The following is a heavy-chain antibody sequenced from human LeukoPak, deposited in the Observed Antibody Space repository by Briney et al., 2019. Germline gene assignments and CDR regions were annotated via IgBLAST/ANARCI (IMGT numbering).Heavy chain of an antibody. D-gene: IGHD3-10*01. CDR1: GFTFSNAW. V-gene: IGHV3-15*01. CDR2: IKSNAAGATT. Sequence: GGSLRLSCAASGFTFSNAWMSWVRQAPGKGLEWVGRIKSNAAGATTDYAAPVKGRFTISRDDSRHTLYLQMNSLKTEDTAVYYCTMIQGWGSGSYYVDYWGQGTLVTVSS. J-gene: IGHJ4*02. CDR3: TMIQGWGSGSYYVDY.